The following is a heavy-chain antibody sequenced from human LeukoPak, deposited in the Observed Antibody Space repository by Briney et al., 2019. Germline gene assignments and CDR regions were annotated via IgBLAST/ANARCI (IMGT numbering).Heavy chain of an antibody. CDR3: ARNYDSSGYTAFGY. CDR1: GGSISGYY. V-gene: IGHV4-59*01. J-gene: IGHJ4*02. CDR2: IYSSGST. Sequence: PSETLSLTCTVSGGSISGYYWSWIRQPAGKGLEWIGHIYSSGSTKYNPSLKSRVTISVDTSKNQFSLKLSSVTAADTAVYYCARNYDSSGYTAFGYWGRGTLLTVSS. D-gene: IGHD3-22*01.